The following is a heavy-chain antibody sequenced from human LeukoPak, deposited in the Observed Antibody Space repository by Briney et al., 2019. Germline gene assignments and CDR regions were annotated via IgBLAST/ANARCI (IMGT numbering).Heavy chain of an antibody. Sequence: PGGSLRLSCAASGFTFRSYWVSWVRQAPGKGLEWVANINQGGSVKYYVDSVKGRFTISRDDAKKSLYVQMNSLRDEDTAGYYCARVGYSGWNLEYWGQGTLVSVSS. CDR3: ARVGYSGWNLEY. CDR2: INQGGSVK. CDR1: GFTFRSYW. J-gene: IGHJ4*02. V-gene: IGHV3-7*01. D-gene: IGHD5-12*01.